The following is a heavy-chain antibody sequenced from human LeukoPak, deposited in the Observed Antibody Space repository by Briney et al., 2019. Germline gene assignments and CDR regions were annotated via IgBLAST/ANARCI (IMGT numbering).Heavy chain of an antibody. D-gene: IGHD6-19*01. V-gene: IGHV1-24*01. Sequence: EASVKVSCKVSGYTLTELSMHWVRQAPGKGLEWMGGFDPEDGETIYAQKFQGRVTMTEDTSTDTAYMELSSLRSEDTAVYYCATDGIAVAGSIRYYYHGMDVWGQGTTVTVSS. CDR3: ATDGIAVAGSIRYYYHGMDV. J-gene: IGHJ6*02. CDR1: GYTLTELS. CDR2: FDPEDGET.